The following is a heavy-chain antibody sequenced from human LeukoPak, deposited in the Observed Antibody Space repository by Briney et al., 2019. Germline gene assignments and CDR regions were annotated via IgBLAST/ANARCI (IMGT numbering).Heavy chain of an antibody. CDR2: IKQDGSET. Sequence: PGGSLRLSCAASGFTFSTYWMSWVRQAPGKGLEWVANIKQDGSETHYVDSPRDRFTISRDNAKNSMYLQMNSLRAEDTALYYCAKGGYNYGTLIHFDSWGQGTLVTVSS. CDR1: GFTFSTYW. CDR3: AKGGYNYGTLIHFDS. V-gene: IGHV3-7*01. J-gene: IGHJ4*02. D-gene: IGHD5-18*01.